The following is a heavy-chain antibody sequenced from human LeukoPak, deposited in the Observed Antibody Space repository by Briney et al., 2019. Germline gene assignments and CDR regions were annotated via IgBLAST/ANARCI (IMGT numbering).Heavy chain of an antibody. CDR3: ARGSIVGATFDYFDY. V-gene: IGHV1-2*02. CDR1: GYTFTSYA. D-gene: IGHD1-26*01. Sequence: ASVKVSCKASGYTFTSYAMNWVRQAPGQGLEWMGWINPHNGGTKYAQKFQGRVTMTRDTSISTAYMDLSRLRSDDTAVYYCARGSIVGATFDYFDYWGQGTLVTVSS. CDR2: INPHNGGT. J-gene: IGHJ4*02.